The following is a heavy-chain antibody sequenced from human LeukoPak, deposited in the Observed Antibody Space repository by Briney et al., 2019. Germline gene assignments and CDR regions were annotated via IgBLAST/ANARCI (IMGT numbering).Heavy chain of an antibody. CDR3: AREGGRSHTYYFDY. CDR2: ISYDGSNK. V-gene: IGHV3-30*03. Sequence: GGSLRLSCAASGFTFSSYGMHWVRQAPGKGLEWVAVISYDGSNKYYADSVKGRFTISRDNSKNTLYLQMNSLRAEDTAVYYCAREGGRSHTYYFDYWGQGTLVTVSS. J-gene: IGHJ4*02. CDR1: GFTFSSYG.